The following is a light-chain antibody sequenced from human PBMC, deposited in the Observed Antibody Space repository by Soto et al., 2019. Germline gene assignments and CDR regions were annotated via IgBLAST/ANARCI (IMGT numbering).Light chain of an antibody. CDR1: TSNIESHS. V-gene: IGLV1-44*01. Sequence: QSVLTQPPSASGAPGQRVTISCSGSTSNIESHSVNWFQHLPGTAPKLLIKTNNQRPSGVPDRFSGYKSGTSASLVISGLQSEDEADYYCATWDDSLKGVFGTGTKLTVL. J-gene: IGLJ1*01. CDR2: TNN. CDR3: ATWDDSLKGV.